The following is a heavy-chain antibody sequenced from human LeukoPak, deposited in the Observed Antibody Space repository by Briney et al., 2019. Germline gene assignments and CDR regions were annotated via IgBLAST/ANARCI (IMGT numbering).Heavy chain of an antibody. CDR2: ITSSTNYI. J-gene: IGHJ4*02. CDR3: ARDTNYYDSSGYYSGSDFDY. D-gene: IGHD3-22*01. CDR1: GFTFSSYS. V-gene: IGHV3-21*04. Sequence: GGSLRLSCAAYGFTFSSYSMNWVRQAPGKGLEWVSSITSSTNYIYYADSVKGRFTISRDDAKNTLYLQMNSLRAEDTAVYYCARDTNYYDSSGYYSGSDFDYWGQGTLVTVSS.